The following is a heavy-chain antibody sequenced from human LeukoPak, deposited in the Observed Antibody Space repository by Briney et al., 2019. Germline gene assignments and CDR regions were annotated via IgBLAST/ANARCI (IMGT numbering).Heavy chain of an antibody. Sequence: GGSLRLSCAASGFTFSSYAMSWVRQAPGKGLEWVSAISGSGGSTYYADSVKGRFTISRDNSKNTLYLQMNSLRAEDTAVYYCAKYSRYAYYYYGMDVWGQGTTVTVSS. J-gene: IGHJ6*02. CDR3: AKYSRYAYYYYGMDV. V-gene: IGHV3-23*01. D-gene: IGHD5-12*01. CDR2: ISGSGGST. CDR1: GFTFSSYA.